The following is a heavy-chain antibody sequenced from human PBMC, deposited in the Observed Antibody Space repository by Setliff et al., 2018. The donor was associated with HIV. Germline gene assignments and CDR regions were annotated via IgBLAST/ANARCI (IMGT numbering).Heavy chain of an antibody. J-gene: IGHJ4*02. Sequence: ASVKVSCKASGGSFNTYGIHWVRQAPGQGLEWMGGITPIASVPNYSQKFQDRLTITADESTTTVYMDMSSLRSEDTAQYYCARGPLYGYDRGYFDYWGQGTLVTVS. V-gene: IGHV1-69*10. D-gene: IGHD5-12*01. CDR1: GGSFNTYG. CDR2: ITPIASVP. CDR3: ARGPLYGYDRGYFDY.